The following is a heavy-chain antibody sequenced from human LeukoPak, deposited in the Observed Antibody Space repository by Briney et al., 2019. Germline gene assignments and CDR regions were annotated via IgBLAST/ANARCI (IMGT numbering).Heavy chain of an antibody. D-gene: IGHD4-11*01. Sequence: GGSLRLSCAASGFTFSNYAMTWVRQAPGKGLEWVSSISSSSSYIYYADSVKGRFTISRDNAKNSLYLQMNSLKAEDTAVYYCARLQHNWFDPWGQGTLVTVSS. V-gene: IGHV3-21*01. CDR2: ISSSSSYI. J-gene: IGHJ5*02. CDR1: GFTFSNYA. CDR3: ARLQHNWFDP.